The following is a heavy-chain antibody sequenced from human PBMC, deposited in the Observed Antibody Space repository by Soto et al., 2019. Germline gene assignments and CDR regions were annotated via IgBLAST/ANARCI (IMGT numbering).Heavy chain of an antibody. CDR3: ARHGGGNYTPLHDAFDI. Sequence: PGESLKISCKGSGYSFTTYWIGWVRQMPGKGLEWMGIIYPGDSDTRYSPSFQGQVTISADKSISTAYLQWSGLKASDTAMYYCARHGGGNYTPLHDAFDIWGQGTMVTVSS. D-gene: IGHD4-4*01. V-gene: IGHV5-51*01. J-gene: IGHJ3*02. CDR1: GYSFTTYW. CDR2: IYPGDSDT.